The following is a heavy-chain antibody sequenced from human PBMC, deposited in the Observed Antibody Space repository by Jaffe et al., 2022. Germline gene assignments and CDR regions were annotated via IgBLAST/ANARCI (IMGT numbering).Heavy chain of an antibody. V-gene: IGHV3-48*03. D-gene: IGHD1-1*01. CDR3: ARSRTTGGGLDY. J-gene: IGHJ4*02. Sequence: EVQLVESGGGLVQPGGSLRLSCAASGFTFSSYEMNWVRKAPGKGLEWLSNIGGNLRTIYYADSVKGRFTISRDNAKNSLFLQMNSLRAEDTAVYYCARSRTTGGGLDYWGQGTLVTVSS. CDR2: IGGNLRTI. CDR1: GFTFSSYE.